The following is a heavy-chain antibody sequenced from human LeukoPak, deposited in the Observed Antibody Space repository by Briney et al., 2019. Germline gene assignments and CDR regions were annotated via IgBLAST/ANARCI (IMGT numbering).Heavy chain of an antibody. CDR2: ISYDGSNK. D-gene: IGHD2-2*01. CDR3: ATRSCGRTGCPLWPLDF. V-gene: IGHV3-30-3*01. Sequence: GGSLRLSCAASGFTFSNYAVHWVRQAPGEGLEWVAVISYDGSNKYNEESAKGRFTISRDNSKNTLYLQMDSLRAEDTAVYYCATRSCGRTGCPLWPLDFWGQGTLVMVSS. J-gene: IGHJ4*02. CDR1: GFTFSNYA.